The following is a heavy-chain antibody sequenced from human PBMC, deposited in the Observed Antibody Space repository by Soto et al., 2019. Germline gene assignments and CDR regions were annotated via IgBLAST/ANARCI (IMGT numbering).Heavy chain of an antibody. CDR2: TNPSDGST. CDR1: GYSLTSYY. D-gene: IGHD3-10*02. J-gene: IGHJ4*02. V-gene: IGHV1-46*01. CDR3: ARSYVTSRPIDF. Sequence: ASVKVSCKASGYSLTSYYMHWVRRAPGQGLEWMGITNPSDGSTNYARKFQGRVTITSDTSTSTVYMEMSSLISEDTAMYYCARSYVTSRPIDFWGQGALVTVSS.